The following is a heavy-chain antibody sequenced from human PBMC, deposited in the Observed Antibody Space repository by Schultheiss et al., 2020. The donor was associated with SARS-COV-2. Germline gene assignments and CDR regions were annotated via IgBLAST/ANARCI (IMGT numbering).Heavy chain of an antibody. Sequence: QTLSLTCTVSGGSVSSGSYYWSWIRQPPGKALEWLALIDWDDDKYYSTSLKTRLTISKDTSKNQVVLTMTNMDPVDTATYYCARMARSYYFDYWGQGTLVTVSS. D-gene: IGHD5-12*01. CDR3: ARMARSYYFDY. CDR2: IDWDDDK. J-gene: IGHJ4*02. V-gene: IGHV2-70*01. CDR1: GGSVSSGSYY.